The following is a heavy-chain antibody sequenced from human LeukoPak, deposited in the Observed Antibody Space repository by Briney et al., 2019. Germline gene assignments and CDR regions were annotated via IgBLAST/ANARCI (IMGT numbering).Heavy chain of an antibody. V-gene: IGHV3-23*01. Sequence: GGSLRLSCAASGFTFSSYAMSWVRQAPGKGLEWVSAISGSGGSTYYADSVKGRFTISRDNSKNTLYLQMNSLRAEDTAVYYCAKARLVYDSSGYPILWYFDLWGRGTLVTVSS. CDR2: ISGSGGST. CDR1: GFTFSSYA. D-gene: IGHD3-22*01. J-gene: IGHJ2*01. CDR3: AKARLVYDSSGYPILWYFDL.